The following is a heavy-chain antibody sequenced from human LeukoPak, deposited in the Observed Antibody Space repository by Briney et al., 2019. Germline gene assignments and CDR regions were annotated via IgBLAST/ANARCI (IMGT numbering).Heavy chain of an antibody. CDR3: ARHYSSSWILFDY. CDR1: GYSFTSYW. Sequence: HGESLKISCKGSGYSFTSYWIGWVRQMPGKGLEWMGIIYPGDSDTRYSPSFQGQVTISADKSISTACLQWSSLKASDTAMYYCARHYSSSWILFDYWGQGTLVTVSS. J-gene: IGHJ4*02. D-gene: IGHD6-13*01. CDR2: IYPGDSDT. V-gene: IGHV5-51*01.